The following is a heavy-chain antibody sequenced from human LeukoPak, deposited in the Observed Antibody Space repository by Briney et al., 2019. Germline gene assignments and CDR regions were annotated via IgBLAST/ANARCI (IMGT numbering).Heavy chain of an antibody. CDR3: ARAPRITIFGVVKNWFDP. CDR1: GDSISSSSSY. CDR2: IYYSGST. V-gene: IGHV4-39*07. Sequence: SETLSLTCTVSGDSISSSSSYWGWIRQPPGEGLEWIGSIYYSGSTYYNPSLKSRVTISVDTSKNQFSLKLSSVTAADTAVYYCARAPRITIFGVVKNWFDPWGQGTLVTVSS. J-gene: IGHJ5*02. D-gene: IGHD3-3*01.